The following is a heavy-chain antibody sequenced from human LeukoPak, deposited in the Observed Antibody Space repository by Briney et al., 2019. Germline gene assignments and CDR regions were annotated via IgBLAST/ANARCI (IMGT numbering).Heavy chain of an antibody. CDR3: ARNDILTGYYYDS. D-gene: IGHD3-9*01. Sequence: GGSLRLSCAASGFTFSSYEMNWVRQAPGKGLEGVSAISGSSAYIYYADSVKGRFTISRDNSQNTVYLQMNSLRAEDMAIYYCARNDILTGYYYDSWGQGTLVTVSS. V-gene: IGHV3-23*01. J-gene: IGHJ4*02. CDR2: ISGSSAYI. CDR1: GFTFSSYE.